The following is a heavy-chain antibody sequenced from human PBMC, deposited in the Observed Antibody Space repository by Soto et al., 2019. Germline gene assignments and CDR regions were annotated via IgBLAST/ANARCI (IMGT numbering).Heavy chain of an antibody. CDR1: GFSFSTSGMC. D-gene: IGHD3-22*01. CDR3: ARNFYDTGNHYARIDY. CDR2: IDWDDDK. V-gene: IGHV2-70*01. J-gene: IGHJ4*02. Sequence: KSGPTLVNPTQTLTLTCTFSGFSFSTSGMCVSWIRQPPGKALEWLALIDWDDDKFYLTSLKTRLTISRDTSKNQVVLTMTNMDPLDTATYYCARNFYDTGNHYARIDYWGPGTLVTVSS.